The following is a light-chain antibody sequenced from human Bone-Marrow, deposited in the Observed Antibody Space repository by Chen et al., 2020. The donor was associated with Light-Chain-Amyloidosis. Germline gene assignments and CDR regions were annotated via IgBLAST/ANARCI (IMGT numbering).Light chain of an antibody. V-gene: IGKV1-39*01. CDR3: QQTYDIPRT. CDR2: AGS. Sequence: DIQMTQSPSSLSAAVGDRVTITCRASQNINNYLHWFQQNPGKAPNLLIYAGSTLQSGVPSRFSASGSETDFTLTISSLQYEDFATCYCQQTYDIPRTFGQGTKVEIK. CDR1: QNINNY. J-gene: IGKJ1*01.